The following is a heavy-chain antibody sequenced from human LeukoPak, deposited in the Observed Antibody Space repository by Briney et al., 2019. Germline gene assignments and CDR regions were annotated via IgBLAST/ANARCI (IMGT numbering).Heavy chain of an antibody. CDR3: TRTNRDWVPSDY. CDR1: CGSINNANW. D-gene: IGHD2-21*01. J-gene: IGHJ4*02. V-gene: IGHV4-4*02. CDR2: VAHHGKT. Sequence: SGTLSLTCAVCCGSINNANWWSWVRQPPGRGLEWIAEVAHHGKTNYNPSLESRVTVSLDKSKSQFSLNLTSVTAADTAVYFCTRTNRDWVPSDYWGQGTLVTVSS.